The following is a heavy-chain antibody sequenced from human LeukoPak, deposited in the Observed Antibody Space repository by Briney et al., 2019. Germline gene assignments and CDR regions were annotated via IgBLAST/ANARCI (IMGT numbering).Heavy chain of an antibody. D-gene: IGHD2-2*01. V-gene: IGHV1-18*01. Sequence: GESLKISCKGSGYSFISYGISWVRQAPGQGLEWMGWISAYNGNTNYAQKLQGRVTMTTDTSTSTAYMELRSLRSDDTAVYYCARWGHCSSTSCYDYWGQGTLVTVSS. CDR3: ARWGHCSSTSCYDY. CDR2: ISAYNGNT. CDR1: GYSFISYG. J-gene: IGHJ4*02.